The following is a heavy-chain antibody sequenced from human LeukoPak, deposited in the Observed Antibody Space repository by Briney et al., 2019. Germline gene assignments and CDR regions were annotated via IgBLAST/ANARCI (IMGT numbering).Heavy chain of an antibody. CDR1: GYTFTGYY. D-gene: IGHD5-18*01. CDR3: ARVTDTAMVTFGY. V-gene: IGHV1-2*02. CDR2: INPNSGGT. J-gene: IGHJ4*02. Sequence: ASVKVSCKASGYTFTGYYMHWVRQAPRQGLEWMGWINPNSGGTNYAQKFQGRVTMTRDTSISTAYMELSRLRSDDTAVYYCARVTDTAMVTFGYWGQGTLVTVSS.